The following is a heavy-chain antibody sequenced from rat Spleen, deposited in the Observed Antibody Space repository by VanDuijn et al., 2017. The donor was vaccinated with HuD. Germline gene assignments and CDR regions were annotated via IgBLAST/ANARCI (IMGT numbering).Heavy chain of an antibody. CDR3: ARGDLGDGSYWLDY. V-gene: IGHV5-25*01. J-gene: IGHJ2*01. CDR2: ISPNGDIT. Sequence: EVQLVESGGGLVQPGRSMKLSCAVSGFTFSNYYMAWVRQAPTKGLEWVASISPNGDITYYRDSVKGRFTISRDNAKSTLYLQMDSLRSEDTATYYCARGDLGDGSYWLDYWGQGVMVTVSS. D-gene: IGHD1-12*02. CDR1: GFTFSNYY.